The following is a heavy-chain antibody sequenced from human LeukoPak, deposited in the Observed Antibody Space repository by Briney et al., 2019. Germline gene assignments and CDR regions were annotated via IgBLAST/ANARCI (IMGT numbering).Heavy chain of an antibody. CDR2: IYPGDSDT. J-gene: IGHJ4*02. V-gene: IGHV5-51*01. CDR1: GYGFTSYW. D-gene: IGHD6-13*01. Sequence: GESLRISCKGSGYGFTSYWIGWVRQMPGKGLKWMGIIYPGDSDTRYSPSFQGQVTISADKSISTAYLQWSSLKASDTAMYYCARFSSSWYYFDYWGQGTLVTVSS. CDR3: ARFSSSWYYFDY.